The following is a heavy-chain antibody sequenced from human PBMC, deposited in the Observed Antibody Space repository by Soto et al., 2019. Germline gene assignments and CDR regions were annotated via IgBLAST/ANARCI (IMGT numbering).Heavy chain of an antibody. V-gene: IGHV4-30-4*01. Sequence: SETLSLTCSVSGGSISSGDYYWNWIRQPPGKGLEWIGHIYYSGSTYYNSSLKSRVTISLDTSKNQFSLRLNSVTAADTAIYYCGRHNLEGMGASIAAPIDSWGQGTLVTVSS. CDR1: GGSISSGDYY. D-gene: IGHD6-6*01. CDR2: IYYSGST. CDR3: GRHNLEGMGASIAAPIDS. J-gene: IGHJ4*02.